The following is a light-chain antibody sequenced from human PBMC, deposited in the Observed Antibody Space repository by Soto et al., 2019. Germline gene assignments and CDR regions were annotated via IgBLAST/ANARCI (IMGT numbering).Light chain of an antibody. J-gene: IGKJ1*01. Sequence: IQMTQSPSTLSASIGDRITISCRASQSISSWLAWYQQKPGEAPKLLIYDASTLESGVPSRFTGSGSGTEFTLIISSLQPDDSATYYCQQYNGYSGTFGQGTKVDIK. V-gene: IGKV1-5*01. CDR3: QQYNGYSGT. CDR1: QSISSW. CDR2: DAS.